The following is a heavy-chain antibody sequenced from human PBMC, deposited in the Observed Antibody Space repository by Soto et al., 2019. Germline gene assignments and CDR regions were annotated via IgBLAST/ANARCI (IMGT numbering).Heavy chain of an antibody. CDR3: ARSGGYGDYGVNYYYYYGMDV. Sequence: SVKVSCKASGGTFSSYAISWVRQAPGQGLEWMGGIIPIFGTANYAQKFQGRVAITADESTSTVYMELSSLRSEDTAVYYCARSGGYGDYGVNYYYYYGMDVWGQGTTVTVSS. D-gene: IGHD4-17*01. J-gene: IGHJ6*02. CDR1: GGTFSSYA. V-gene: IGHV1-69*13. CDR2: IIPIFGTA.